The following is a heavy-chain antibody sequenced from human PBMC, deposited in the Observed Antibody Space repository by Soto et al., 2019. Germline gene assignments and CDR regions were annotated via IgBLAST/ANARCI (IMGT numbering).Heavy chain of an antibody. CDR3: AKFFVGTGGSSGWPWYFDH. CDR1: GFTFSNYA. J-gene: IGHJ4*02. CDR2: ISGSGGTT. V-gene: IGHV3-23*01. D-gene: IGHD6-25*01. Sequence: RLSCAASGFTFSNYAMSWVRQAPGKGLEWVSAISGSGGTTYNADSVKGRFTISRDNSKNTLYLQMDSLRAEDTAVYYCAKFFVGTGGSSGWPWYFDHWGQGTLVTVS.